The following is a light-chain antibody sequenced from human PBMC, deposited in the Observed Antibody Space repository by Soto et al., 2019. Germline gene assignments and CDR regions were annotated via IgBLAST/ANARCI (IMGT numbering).Light chain of an antibody. V-gene: IGKV3-11*01. Sequence: EIVLTQSPATLSLSPGERATLSCRASQSINSYLAWYQQKPGQAPRLLMYDASNRATGIPDRFSGSGSGTDFTLTISSLEPEDFAVYYCQQRTNWLTFGGGTKVDIK. CDR3: QQRTNWLT. CDR1: QSINSY. CDR2: DAS. J-gene: IGKJ4*01.